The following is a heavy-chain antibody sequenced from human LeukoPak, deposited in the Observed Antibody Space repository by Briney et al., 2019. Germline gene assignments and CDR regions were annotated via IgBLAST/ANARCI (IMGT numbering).Heavy chain of an antibody. J-gene: IGHJ4*02. CDR2: LYTGGNT. CDR3: ARIRGASGWYYFDY. Sequence: PGGSLRLSCAASGFTVNSNYMSWVRQAPGKGLEWVSVLYTGGNTLYADSVKGRFTISRHNTKNPLDLQMNSLRAEDTAVYYCARIRGASGWYYFDYWGQGTLVTVSS. CDR1: GFTVNSNY. V-gene: IGHV3-53*01. D-gene: IGHD6-19*01.